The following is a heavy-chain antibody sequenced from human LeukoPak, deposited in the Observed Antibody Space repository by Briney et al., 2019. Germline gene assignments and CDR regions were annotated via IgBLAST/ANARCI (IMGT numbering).Heavy chain of an antibody. CDR1: GGSISSSSYY. CDR2: IYYSGST. D-gene: IGHD3-16*01. CDR3: ARNYHIYAYGYFDY. V-gene: IGHV4-39*01. J-gene: IGHJ4*02. Sequence: PSETLSLTCTVSGGSISSSSYYWGWIRQPPGKGLEWIGSIYYSGSTYYNPSLKSRVTISVDTSKNQFSLTLNSVTAADTALYYCARNYHIYAYGYFDYWGQGTLVTVSS.